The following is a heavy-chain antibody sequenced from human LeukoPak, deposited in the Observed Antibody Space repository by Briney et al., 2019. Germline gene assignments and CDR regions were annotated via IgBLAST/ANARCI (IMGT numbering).Heavy chain of an antibody. D-gene: IGHD3-3*01. V-gene: IGHV1-2*02. CDR1: GYTFTGYY. Sequence: ASVKVSCKASGYTFTGYYMHWVRQAPGQGLEWMGWINPNSGGTNYAQKFQGRVTMTRNTSISTAYMELSSLRSEDTAVYYCARGFLEGYYYYYYMDVWGKGTTVTVSS. CDR2: INPNSGGT. CDR3: ARGFLEGYYYYYYMDV. J-gene: IGHJ6*03.